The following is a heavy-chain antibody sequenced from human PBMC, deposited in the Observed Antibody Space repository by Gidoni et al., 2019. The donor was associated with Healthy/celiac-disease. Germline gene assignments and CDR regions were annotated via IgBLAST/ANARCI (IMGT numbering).Heavy chain of an antibody. J-gene: IGHJ6*03. V-gene: IGHV3-33*01. D-gene: IGHD6-19*01. Sequence: QVPLVESGGGVVQPGRSLRLSCAASGFTFSRYGLHWGRQAPGQGLEWVAVIWYDGSNKYYADSVKGRFTISRDNSKNTLYLQMNSLRAEDTAVYYCARGRTYSSGWYSPNYYYYYMDVWGKGTTVTVSS. CDR2: IWYDGSNK. CDR3: ARGRTYSSGWYSPNYYYYYMDV. CDR1: GFTFSRYG.